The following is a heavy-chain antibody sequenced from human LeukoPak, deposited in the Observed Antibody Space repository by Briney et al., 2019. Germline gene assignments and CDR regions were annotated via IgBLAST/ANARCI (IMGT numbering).Heavy chain of an antibody. D-gene: IGHD2-21*02. Sequence: ASVKVSCTASGYTFTSYSISWVRQAPGQGLEWMGWISAYNGNTNYAQKLQGRVTMTTDTSTSTAYMELRSLRSDDTAVYYCARVVTAIELFDYWGQGTLVTVSS. CDR2: ISAYNGNT. V-gene: IGHV1-18*01. CDR1: GYTFTSYS. CDR3: ARVVTAIELFDY. J-gene: IGHJ4*02.